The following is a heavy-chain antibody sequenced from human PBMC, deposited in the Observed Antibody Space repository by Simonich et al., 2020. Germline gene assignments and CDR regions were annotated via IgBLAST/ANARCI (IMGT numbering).Heavy chain of an antibody. CDR1: GGSISSSSYY. D-gene: IGHD6-13*01. J-gene: IGHJ3*02. V-gene: IGHV4-39*01. CDR2: MHYSGGT. CDR3: ARHAGFAFDI. Sequence: QLQLQESGPGLVKPSETLSLTCTVSGGSISSSSYYWGWIRQPPGKGLEWIGSMHYSGGTTYHQSLRSRVAISVDTAKNQFSLKLSSVTAADTAVYYCARHAGFAFDIWGQGTMVTVSS.